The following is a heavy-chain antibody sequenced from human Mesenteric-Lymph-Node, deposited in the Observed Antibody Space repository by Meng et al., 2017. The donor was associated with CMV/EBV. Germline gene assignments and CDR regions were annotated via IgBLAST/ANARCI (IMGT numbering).Heavy chain of an antibody. Sequence: YAMDWVRQVPGKGPECVALISHDGNTKLYADSVKGRVTSSRDDSKNMLYLQMDSLKTDDTAVYYCARPTLYSYGFRTNHYYGMDVWGQGTTVTVSS. J-gene: IGHJ6*02. D-gene: IGHD5-18*01. CDR1: YA. CDR2: ISHDGNTK. V-gene: IGHV3-30-3*01. CDR3: ARPTLYSYGFRTNHYYGMDV.